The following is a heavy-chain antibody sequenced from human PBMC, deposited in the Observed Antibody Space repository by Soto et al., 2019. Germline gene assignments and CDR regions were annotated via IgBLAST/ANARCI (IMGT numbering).Heavy chain of an antibody. Sequence: EVQLLESGGGLVQPGGSLRLSCAASGFTFSSYAMSWVRQAPGKGLEWVSGSSGSGGYTYYADSVKGRFTISRDNSKNTLYLQMNSLRAEDTAVYYCANYNYYYGSGSSFFDYWGQGTLVTVSS. V-gene: IGHV3-23*01. D-gene: IGHD3-10*01. CDR1: GFTFSSYA. CDR2: SSGSGGYT. J-gene: IGHJ4*02. CDR3: ANYNYYYGSGSSFFDY.